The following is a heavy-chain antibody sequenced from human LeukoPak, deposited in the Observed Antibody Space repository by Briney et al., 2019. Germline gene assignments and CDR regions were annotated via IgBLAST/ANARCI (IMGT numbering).Heavy chain of an antibody. CDR3: ARSHLGRVVVAANNWFDP. D-gene: IGHD2-15*01. J-gene: IGHJ5*02. CDR1: GGSFSGYY. V-gene: IGHV4-34*01. Sequence: KPSETLSLTCAVYGGSFSGYYWSWIRQSPGKGLEWIGEINHSGSTNYNPSLKSRVTISVDTSKNQFSLKLSSVTAADTAVYYCARSHLGRVVVAANNWFDPWGQGTLVTVSS. CDR2: INHSGST.